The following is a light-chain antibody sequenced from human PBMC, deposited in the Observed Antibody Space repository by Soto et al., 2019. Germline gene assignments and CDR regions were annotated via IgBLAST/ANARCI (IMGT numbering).Light chain of an antibody. J-gene: IGKJ1*01. CDR3: QQYNNWPSWT. CDR2: ITS. Sequence: EIVMTQSPLTLSASPGERAIFSCRASQSVGSNIAWYQQKPGHAPRLLIYITSTRATGIPARFSGSGSGTEFTLTISSLQSEDSAVYYCQQYNNWPSWTFGQGTKVDI. V-gene: IGKV3-15*01. CDR1: QSVGSN.